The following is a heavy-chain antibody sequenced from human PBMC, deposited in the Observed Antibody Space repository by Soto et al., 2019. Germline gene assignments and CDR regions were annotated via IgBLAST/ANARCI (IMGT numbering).Heavy chain of an antibody. J-gene: IGHJ4*02. Sequence: QVQLVESGGGVVQPGRSLRLSCAASGFTFSSYAMHWVRQAPGKGLEWVAVISYDGSNKYYADSVKGRFTISRDNSKNTLYLQMNSLRAEDTAVYSCARGSYSYGPFDYWVQGTLVTVSS. CDR2: ISYDGSNK. CDR1: GFTFSSYA. CDR3: ARGSYSYGPFDY. V-gene: IGHV3-30-3*01. D-gene: IGHD5-18*01.